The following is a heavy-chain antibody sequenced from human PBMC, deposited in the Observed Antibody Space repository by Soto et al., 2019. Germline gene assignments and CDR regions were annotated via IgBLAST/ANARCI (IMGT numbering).Heavy chain of an antibody. CDR2: IWYDGSNK. J-gene: IGHJ6*02. Sequence: GGSLRLSCAASGFTFSSYGMHWVRQAPGKGLEWVAVIWYDGSNKYYADSVKGRFTISRDNSKNTLYLQMNSLRAEDTAVYYCAICQGDFWSGPHPNYYYYYGMDVWGQGTTVTVSS. V-gene: IGHV3-33*01. CDR1: GFTFSSYG. D-gene: IGHD3-3*01. CDR3: AICQGDFWSGPHPNYYYYYGMDV.